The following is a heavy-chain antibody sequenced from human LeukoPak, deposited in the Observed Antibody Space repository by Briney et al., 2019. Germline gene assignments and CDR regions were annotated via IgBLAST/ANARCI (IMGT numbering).Heavy chain of an antibody. CDR3: ARPRGYSYVAFDI. J-gene: IGHJ3*02. CDR2: INHSGST. CDR1: GGSFSGYY. D-gene: IGHD5-18*01. V-gene: IGHV4-34*01. Sequence: PSEILSLTCAVYGGSFSGYYWSWIRQPPGKGLEWIGEINHSGSTNYNPSLKSRVTISVDTSKNQFSLKLSSVTAADTAVYYCARPRGYSYVAFDIWGQGTMVTVSS.